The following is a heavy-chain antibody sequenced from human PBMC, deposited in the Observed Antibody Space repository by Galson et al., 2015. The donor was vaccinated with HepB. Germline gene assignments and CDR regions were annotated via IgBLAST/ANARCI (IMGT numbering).Heavy chain of an antibody. CDR3: VRLSWGRAGYGMDV. V-gene: IGHV3-74*01. J-gene: IGHJ6*02. CDR2: ISSDGSST. D-gene: IGHD3-16*01. Sequence: SLRLSCAASGFTFSSYWMHWVRQAPGKGLVWVSRISSDGSSTSYADSVKGRFTISRDNAKNTLYLQMDSLRAEDTAVYYCVRLSWGRAGYGMDVWGQGTTVTVSS. CDR1: GFTFSSYW.